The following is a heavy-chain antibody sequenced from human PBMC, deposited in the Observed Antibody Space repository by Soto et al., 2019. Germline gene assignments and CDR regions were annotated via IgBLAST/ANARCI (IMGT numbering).Heavy chain of an antibody. D-gene: IGHD3-10*01. CDR2: ISAYNGNT. CDR3: ARDDGSDHNPQWFGPCYYYGMDV. J-gene: IGHJ6*02. V-gene: IGHV1-18*01. CDR1: GYTFTSYG. Sequence: ASVKVSCKASGYTFTSYGISWVRQAPGQGLEWMGWISAYNGNTNYAQKLQGRVTMTTDTSTSTAYMELRSLRSDDTAVYYCARDDGSDHNPQWFGPCYYYGMDVWGQGTTVTVSS.